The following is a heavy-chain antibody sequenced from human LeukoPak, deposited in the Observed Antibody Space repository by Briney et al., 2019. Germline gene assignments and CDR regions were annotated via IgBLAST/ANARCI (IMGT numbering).Heavy chain of an antibody. CDR2: ISNSGGST. CDR3: ARAGNPSWPVFDY. J-gene: IGHJ4*02. D-gene: IGHD2-2*01. Sequence: PGGSLRLFCAASGFTFSSYAMSWVRQAPGKGLEWVSVISNSGGSTFYADSVKGRFTISRDNSKNTLYLQMNSLRAEDTAVFYCARAGNPSWPVFDYWGQGTLVTVSS. CDR1: GFTFSSYA. V-gene: IGHV3-23*01.